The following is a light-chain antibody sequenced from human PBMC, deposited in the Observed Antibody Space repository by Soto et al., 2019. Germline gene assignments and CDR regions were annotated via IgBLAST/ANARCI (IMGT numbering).Light chain of an antibody. V-gene: IGKV3-20*01. J-gene: IGKJ2*01. CDR2: GSS. CDR1: QSVSRY. CDR3: QQYGSSPPYT. Sequence: EIVLTQSPATLSLSPGERATLSCRSSQSVSRYLAWYQQKPGQAPRLLIFGSSDRATGIPDRFSGSGSGTDFTLTISRLEPEDFAVYYCQQYGSSPPYTFGQGTKLEI.